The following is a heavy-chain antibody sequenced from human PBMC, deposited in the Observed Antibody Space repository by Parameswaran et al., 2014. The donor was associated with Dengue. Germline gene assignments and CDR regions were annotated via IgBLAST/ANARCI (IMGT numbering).Heavy chain of an antibody. CDR2: ITPYNGGT. V-gene: IGHV1-18*01. Sequence: WVRQAPGQGLEWMGWITPYNGGTNYADSFQDRLTMTTDTSTSTVSLELTSLTSDDTAVYFCARAINGYYYSGYFYGMDVWGQGTTVTSP. D-gene: IGHD3-22*01. CDR3: ARAINGYYYSGYFYGMDV. J-gene: IGHJ6*02.